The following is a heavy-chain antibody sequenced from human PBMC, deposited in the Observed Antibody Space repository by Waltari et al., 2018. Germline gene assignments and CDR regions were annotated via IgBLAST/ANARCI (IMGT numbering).Heavy chain of an antibody. CDR3: ARGGIVGFDY. V-gene: IGHV4-61*09. CDR1: GGSISSGIYY. CDR2: IYISGGT. D-gene: IGHD3-22*01. J-gene: IGHJ4*02. Sequence: QVQLQESGPGLVKPSQTLSLTCTVSGGSISSGIYYWSWIRQPAGKGLEWIGYIYISGGTNYNPSLKSRVTISVDTSKNQFSLTLTSVTAADTAVYYCARGGIVGFDYWGQGTQVTVSS.